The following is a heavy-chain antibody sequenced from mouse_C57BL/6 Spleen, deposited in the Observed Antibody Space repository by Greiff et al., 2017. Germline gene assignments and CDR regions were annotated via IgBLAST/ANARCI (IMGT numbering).Heavy chain of an antibody. Sequence: EVMLVESGGGLVKPGGSLKLSCAASGFTFSSYAMSWVRQTPEKRLEWVATISDGGSYTYYPDNVKGRFTISRDNAKNNLYLQMSHLKSEDTAMYYCARDRFITTVKYYAMDYWGQGTSVTVSS. D-gene: IGHD1-1*01. CDR3: ARDRFITTVKYYAMDY. CDR2: ISDGGSYT. V-gene: IGHV5-4*01. J-gene: IGHJ4*01. CDR1: GFTFSSYA.